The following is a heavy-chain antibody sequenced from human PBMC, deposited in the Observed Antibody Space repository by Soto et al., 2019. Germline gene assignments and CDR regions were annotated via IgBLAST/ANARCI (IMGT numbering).Heavy chain of an antibody. D-gene: IGHD4-17*01. CDR3: ARDGGYGGPY. V-gene: IGHV1-18*01. Sequence: QVQLVQSGAEVKKPGASVKASCKASGTTFPSYVISGVGKAPGQGLGWMGWISAYNGNTNYAQKLQGRVTMTTDTSTSTAYMELRSLRSDDTAVYYCARDGGYGGPYWGQGTLVTVSS. J-gene: IGHJ4*02. CDR2: ISAYNGNT. CDR1: GTTFPSYV.